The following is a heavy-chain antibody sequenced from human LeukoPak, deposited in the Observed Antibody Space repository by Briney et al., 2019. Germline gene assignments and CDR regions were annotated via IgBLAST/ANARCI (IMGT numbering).Heavy chain of an antibody. CDR1: GGSISSSSYY. Sequence: TSETLSLTCTVSGGSISSSSYYWGWIRQPPGKGLEWIGSIYYSGSTYYNPSLKSRVTISVDTSKNQFSLKLSSVTAADTAVYYCARGVTSCYIYYGSGSYSLNWFDPWGQGTLVTVSS. CDR2: IYYSGST. V-gene: IGHV4-39*07. D-gene: IGHD3-10*01. CDR3: ARGVTSCYIYYGSGSYSLNWFDP. J-gene: IGHJ5*02.